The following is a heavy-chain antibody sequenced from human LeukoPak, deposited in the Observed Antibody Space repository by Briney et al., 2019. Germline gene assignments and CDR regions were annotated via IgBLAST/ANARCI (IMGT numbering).Heavy chain of an antibody. V-gene: IGHV1-8*01. CDR2: INPNNGNT. CDR3: ARHYSSSWYGDWFDP. CDR1: GYNFTSYD. J-gene: IGHJ5*02. D-gene: IGHD6-13*01. Sequence: GSVKVSCKASGYNFTSYDINWVRQATGQGLEWMGWINPNNGNTGHAQKFQGRVTITRNISISTVYMELSSLRSEDTAMYYCARHYSSSWYGDWFDPWGQGTLVTVSS.